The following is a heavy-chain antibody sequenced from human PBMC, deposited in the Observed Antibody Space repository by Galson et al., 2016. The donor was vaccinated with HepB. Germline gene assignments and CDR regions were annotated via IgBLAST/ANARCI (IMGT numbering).Heavy chain of an antibody. CDR1: SGPLTSSTYY. V-gene: IGHV4-39*01. D-gene: IGHD2-2*01. CDR3: ARRGTGHCSSISCSDYYYHGMDV. J-gene: IGHJ6*02. CDR2: IHYSRGT. Sequence: SETLSLTCTASSGPLTSSTYYWAWIRQPPGKGLEYIGSIHYSRGTYYNPSLNSRVTLSVDMSKNEFSLTLISVTAADTAVYYCARRGTGHCSSISCSDYYYHGMDVWGQGTTVTVSS.